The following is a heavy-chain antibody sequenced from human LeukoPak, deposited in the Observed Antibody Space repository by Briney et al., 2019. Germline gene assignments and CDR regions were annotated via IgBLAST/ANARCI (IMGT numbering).Heavy chain of an antibody. Sequence: ASVKVSCKASGYTFTSYDINWVRQATGQGLEWMGWMNPNSGNTGYAQKFQGRVTMTRNTSISTAYMELSSLRSEDTAVYYCATGVSSGWYGGYWGQGTLVTVSS. CDR3: ATGVSSGWYGGY. V-gene: IGHV1-8*01. CDR2: MNPNSGNT. CDR1: GYTFTSYD. D-gene: IGHD6-19*01. J-gene: IGHJ4*02.